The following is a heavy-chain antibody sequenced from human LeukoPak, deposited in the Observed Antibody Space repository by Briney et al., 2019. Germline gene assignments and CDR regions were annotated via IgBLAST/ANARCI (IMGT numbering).Heavy chain of an antibody. J-gene: IGHJ4*02. CDR1: GYTFTGYY. D-gene: IGHD3-9*01. CDR2: INPNSGGT. V-gene: IGHV1-2*02. Sequence: WASVKVSCKASGYTFTGYYMHWVRQAPGQGLEWMGWINPNSGGTNYAQKFQGRVTMTRDTSISTAYMELSRLRSDDTAVYYCARGSRPVYNLLTGKRYFDYWGQGTLLTVSS. CDR3: ARGSRPVYNLLTGKRYFDY.